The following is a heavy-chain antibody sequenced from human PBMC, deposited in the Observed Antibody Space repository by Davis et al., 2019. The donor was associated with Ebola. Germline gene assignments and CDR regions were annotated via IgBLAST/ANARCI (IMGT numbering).Heavy chain of an antibody. Sequence: MPSETLSLTCTVSGGSISTTSYYWGWIRQPPGKGLEWIGSIYYSGSTYYNPSLKSRVTISVDTSKNQFSLKLSSVTAADTAVYYCARNRYSSGWYSLHWFDPWGQGTLVTVSS. CDR1: GGSISTTSYY. D-gene: IGHD6-19*01. V-gene: IGHV4-39*01. J-gene: IGHJ5*02. CDR2: IYYSGST. CDR3: ARNRYSSGWYSLHWFDP.